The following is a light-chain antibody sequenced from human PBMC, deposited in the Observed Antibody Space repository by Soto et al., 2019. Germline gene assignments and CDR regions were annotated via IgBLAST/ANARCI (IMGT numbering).Light chain of an antibody. CDR1: QSVSSN. V-gene: IGKV3-15*01. J-gene: IGKJ1*01. CDR3: QQYNNFWT. Sequence: EIVMTQSPATLTVSPGETATLSCRASQSVSSNLAWYQQKPGQAPRLLIYDASTRATDIPARFSGSGSGTEFTLIISSLQSQDFAVYYCQQYNNFWTFGQGTKVEI. CDR2: DAS.